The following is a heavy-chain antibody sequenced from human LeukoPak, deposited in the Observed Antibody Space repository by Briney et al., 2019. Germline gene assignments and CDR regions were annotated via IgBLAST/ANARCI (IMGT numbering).Heavy chain of an antibody. CDR1: GYTLTEVA. J-gene: IGHJ4*02. CDR2: LDPEDGET. CDR3: VRGVRQFFDY. D-gene: IGHD3-10*01. Sequence: ASVKVSCKVSGYTLTEVAMHWVRQAPGKGLEWMGGLDPEDGETVYARKFQGRVTMTEDTSTDTAYMELSSLRSEDTAVYYCVRGVRQFFDYWGQGTLVTVSS. V-gene: IGHV1-24*01.